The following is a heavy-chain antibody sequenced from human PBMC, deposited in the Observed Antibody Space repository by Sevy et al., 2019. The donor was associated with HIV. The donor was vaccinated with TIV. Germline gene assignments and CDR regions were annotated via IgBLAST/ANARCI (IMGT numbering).Heavy chain of an antibody. D-gene: IGHD3-16*01. CDR3: ARAGGWGNINHSNQILDI. Sequence: GGSLRLSCAASEFIFTGYWMNWVRQAPGKGLEWVANIDQDGSDKRYVDSVRGRFTISRDNANNFLYLQMSSLRADDTAMYYCARAGGWGNINHSNQILDIWGHGTKVTVSS. CDR1: EFIFTGYW. CDR2: IDQDGSDK. V-gene: IGHV3-7*01. J-gene: IGHJ3*02.